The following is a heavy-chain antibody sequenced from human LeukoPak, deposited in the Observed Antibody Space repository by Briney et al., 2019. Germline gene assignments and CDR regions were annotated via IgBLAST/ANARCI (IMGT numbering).Heavy chain of an antibody. D-gene: IGHD3-22*01. V-gene: IGHV4-39*01. CDR1: GDSISNSSYY. J-gene: IGHJ4*02. CDR2: IYYSGST. Sequence: PSETLTLTCTVSGDSISNSSYYWVCLRQPPGKGLEWIATIYYSGSTYYNPALKSRITISVDTSTNQFSLKLSSVTTADTAMYYCARYWGPYDNSGAYFDYWGQGTLVTVSS. CDR3: ARYWGPYDNSGAYFDY.